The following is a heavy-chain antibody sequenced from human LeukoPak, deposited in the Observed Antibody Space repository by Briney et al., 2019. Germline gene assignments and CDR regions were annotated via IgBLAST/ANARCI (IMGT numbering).Heavy chain of an antibody. V-gene: IGHV1-46*01. J-gene: IGHJ6*02. Sequence: GASVKVSCKASGYTFTSYGISWVRQAPGQGLEWMGIINPSGGSTSYAQKFQGRVTMTRDTSTSTVYMELSSLRSEDTAVYYCARERTHITMIVVVANYYYGMDVWGQGTTVTVSS. D-gene: IGHD3-22*01. CDR2: INPSGGST. CDR1: GYTFTSYG. CDR3: ARERTHITMIVVVANYYYGMDV.